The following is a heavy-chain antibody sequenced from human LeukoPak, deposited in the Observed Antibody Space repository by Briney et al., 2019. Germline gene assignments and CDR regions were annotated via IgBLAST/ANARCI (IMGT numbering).Heavy chain of an antibody. Sequence: QPGGSLRLSCAASGFTVSSNYMNWVRQAPGKGLEWVSVIYSGGSTYYAASAKGRFSTSRDNSKNTMYLQMNSLRAEDTAVYYWARGVLAGGSSGWYFDYWGQGTLVTVSS. D-gene: IGHD6-19*01. CDR3: ARGVLAGGSSGWYFDY. CDR2: IYSGGST. J-gene: IGHJ4*02. CDR1: GFTVSSNY. V-gene: IGHV3-66*01.